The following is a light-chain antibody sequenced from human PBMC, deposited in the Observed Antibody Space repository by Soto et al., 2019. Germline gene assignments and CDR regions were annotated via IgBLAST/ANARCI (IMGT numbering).Light chain of an antibody. Sequence: QSVLTQPPSASGTPGQRVTISCSGSSSNIGSNTVNWYQQFPGTAPKLLIYDDNKRPSGIPDRFSGSKSGTSATLGITGLQTGDEANYYCGTWDSSLSAVVFGGGTKLTVL. V-gene: IGLV1-51*01. CDR2: DDN. CDR3: GTWDSSLSAVV. J-gene: IGLJ2*01. CDR1: SSNIGSNT.